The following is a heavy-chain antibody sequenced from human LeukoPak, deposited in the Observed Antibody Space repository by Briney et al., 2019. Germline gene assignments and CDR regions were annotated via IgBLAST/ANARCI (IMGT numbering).Heavy chain of an antibody. CDR2: IYYSGST. V-gene: IGHV4-59*01. D-gene: IGHD6-19*01. J-gene: IGHJ4*02. CDR1: GGSIRNYY. CDR3: ARDGYSSGWFPNSSFDY. Sequence: PSETLSLTCTVSGGSIRNYYWSWIRQPPGKGLEWIGYIYYSGSTNYNPSLKSRVTISVDTSKNQFSLKLSSVTAADTAVYYCARDGYSSGWFPNSSFDYWGQGTLVTVSS.